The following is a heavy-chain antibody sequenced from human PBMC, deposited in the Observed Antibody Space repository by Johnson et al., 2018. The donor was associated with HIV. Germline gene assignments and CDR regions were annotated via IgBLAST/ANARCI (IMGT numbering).Heavy chain of an antibody. D-gene: IGHD3-10*01. V-gene: IGHV3-30-3*01. Sequence: QMQLVESGGGVVKPGRSLRLSCAASGFTFSSYAMHWVRQAPGKGLEWVAVISYDGSNKYYADSVKGRFTISRDNSKNTLSLQMNILRAEDTAVYYCAKDSKRELLQGKDAFDFWGQGTMVIVSS. CDR1: GFTFSSYA. CDR3: AKDSKRELLQGKDAFDF. J-gene: IGHJ3*01. CDR2: ISYDGSNK.